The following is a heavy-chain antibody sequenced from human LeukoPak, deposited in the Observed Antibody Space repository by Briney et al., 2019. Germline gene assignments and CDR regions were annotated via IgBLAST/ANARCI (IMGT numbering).Heavy chain of an antibody. CDR2: INEDGSGT. V-gene: IGHV3-74*01. Sequence: GGSLRLSCTASGLTSSSYWMRWVRQAPGKGLVWVSSINEDGSGTYYADSVKGRFTITRDNAKNTLYLQMSRLRCEETTMYYCVVSDGSGTYGKLQYWGEGTLVTASA. CDR3: VVSDGSGTYGKLQY. J-gene: IGHJ1*01. D-gene: IGHD3-10*01. CDR1: GLTSSSYW.